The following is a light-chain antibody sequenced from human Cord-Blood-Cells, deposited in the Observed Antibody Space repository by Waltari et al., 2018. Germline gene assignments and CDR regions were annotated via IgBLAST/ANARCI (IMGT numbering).Light chain of an antibody. CDR2: EVS. V-gene: IGLV2-14*01. Sequence: QSALTQPASVSGSPGQSLTISCTGPSSDVGGYNYDSWYQQHPGKAPKLMIYEVSNRPSGVSNRFSGSKSGNTASLTISGLQAEDEADYYCSSYTSSSTLNVVFGGGTKLTVL. J-gene: IGLJ2*01. CDR3: SSYTSSSTLNVV. CDR1: SSDVGGYNY.